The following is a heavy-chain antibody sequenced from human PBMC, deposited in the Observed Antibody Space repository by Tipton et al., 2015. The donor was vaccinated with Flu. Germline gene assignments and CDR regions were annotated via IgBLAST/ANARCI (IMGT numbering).Heavy chain of an antibody. Sequence: TLSLTCTVSGGSISSFYWSWVRQPPGKTLEWIGYVHYSGSTQYNPSLKRRVTMSVDTSKSRFSLMLSSVTAADTAVYYCARGNGNDDYFGYWGQGTLVTVSS. D-gene: IGHD1-20*01. J-gene: IGHJ4*02. CDR2: VHYSGST. CDR3: ARGNGNDDYFGY. V-gene: IGHV4-59*01. CDR1: GGSISSFY.